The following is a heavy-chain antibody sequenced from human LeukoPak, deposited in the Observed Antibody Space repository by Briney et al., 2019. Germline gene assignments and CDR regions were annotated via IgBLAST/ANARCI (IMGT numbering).Heavy chain of an antibody. CDR2: IYSGGST. CDR3: WCVGIAAAEDAFDV. V-gene: IGHV3-66*01. J-gene: IGHJ3*01. CDR1: GFTVSSNY. D-gene: IGHD6-13*01. Sequence: GGSLRLSCAASGFTVSSNYMSWVRQAPGKGLEWVSVIYSGGSTYYADSVKGRFTISRDNFKNTVYLQMNSLRAEDTAVYYCWCVGIAAAEDAFDVWGQGTIVTVSS.